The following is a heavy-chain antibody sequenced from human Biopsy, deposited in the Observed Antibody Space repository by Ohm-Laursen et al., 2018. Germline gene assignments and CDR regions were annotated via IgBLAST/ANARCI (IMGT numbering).Heavy chain of an antibody. Sequence: SLRLSCAASGYTVSSTYMSWVRQAPGKGLEWVSVIYTGGSTFYADSVKGRFTISRDKSKNTLYLQMNNLIAEDTAVYYCAREGRDYWGQGTLVTVSS. CDR1: GYTVSSTY. CDR2: IYTGGST. CDR3: AREGRDY. V-gene: IGHV3-53*01. J-gene: IGHJ4*02.